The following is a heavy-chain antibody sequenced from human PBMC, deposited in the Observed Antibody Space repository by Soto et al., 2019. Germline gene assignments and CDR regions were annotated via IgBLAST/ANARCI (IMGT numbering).Heavy chain of an antibody. V-gene: IGHV3-30-3*01. Sequence: QVQLVESGGGVVQPGRSLRLSCAASGFTFSSYAMHWVRQAPGKGLEWVAVISYDGRNKYYADSVKGRFTISRDNSKNTLYLQMYSLRAEDTAVYYCARESGATVNDAFDIWGPGTMVTVSS. CDR3: ARESGATVNDAFDI. CDR2: ISYDGRNK. J-gene: IGHJ3*02. CDR1: GFTFSSYA. D-gene: IGHD4-17*01.